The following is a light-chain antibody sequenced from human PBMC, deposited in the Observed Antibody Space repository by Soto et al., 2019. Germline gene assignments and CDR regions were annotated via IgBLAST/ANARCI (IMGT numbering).Light chain of an antibody. Sequence: DVQMTQSPSSLSASIGDRVTITCRASESINLYLNWYQQKPGKAPKLLIYTASSLQTGVPSRFSGSGSETDFNLTINRLEGEDFATYYCQQSYSMPYTFGQGTQV. J-gene: IGKJ2*01. V-gene: IGKV1-39*01. CDR3: QQSYSMPYT. CDR2: TAS. CDR1: ESINLY.